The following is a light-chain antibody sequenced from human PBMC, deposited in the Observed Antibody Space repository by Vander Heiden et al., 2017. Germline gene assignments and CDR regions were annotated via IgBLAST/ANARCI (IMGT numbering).Light chain of an antibody. CDR2: LGS. CDR1: QSLLHSNGYNY. J-gene: IGKJ3*01. V-gene: IGKV2-28*01. CDR3: RLALQTRFT. Sequence: IVRTQSPLSLPVTPGEPASISCRSSQSLLHSNGYNYLDSYLQKPGQAPQLVIYLGSNRASAVPDTLSGRGSRRDFTLKIMIVKAEHIRVYYCRLALQTRFTSGHRTRVDLK.